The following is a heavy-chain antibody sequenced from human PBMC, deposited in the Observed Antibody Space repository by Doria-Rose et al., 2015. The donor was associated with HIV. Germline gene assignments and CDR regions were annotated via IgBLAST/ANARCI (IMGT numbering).Heavy chain of an antibody. V-gene: IGHV2-26*01. CDR3: ARIKSSRWYHKYYFDF. J-gene: IGHJ4*02. CDR2: IFSDDER. CDR1: GVSLSSPGMG. Sequence: ESGPVLVKPTETLTLTCTVSGVSLSSPGMGVSWIRRPPGKALEWPANIFSDDERSYNTSLKSRLIISRGTSKSQVVLTMTDMDTVDTATYYCARIKSSRWYHKYYFDFWGQGTLVIVSA. D-gene: IGHD6-13*01.